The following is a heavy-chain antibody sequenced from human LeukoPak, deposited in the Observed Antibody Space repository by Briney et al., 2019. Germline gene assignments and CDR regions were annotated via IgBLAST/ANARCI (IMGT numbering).Heavy chain of an antibody. Sequence: QPGRSLTLSCAASGFTFSNYGMHWVRQAPGKGLEWVAFIRYDGSNKYYADSVKGRFTISRDNSKNTLYLQMNSLRAEDTAVYYCAKDLWFGELLSPNMDVWGKGTTVTVSS. D-gene: IGHD3-10*01. J-gene: IGHJ6*03. CDR3: AKDLWFGELLSPNMDV. V-gene: IGHV3-30*02. CDR2: IRYDGSNK. CDR1: GFTFSNYG.